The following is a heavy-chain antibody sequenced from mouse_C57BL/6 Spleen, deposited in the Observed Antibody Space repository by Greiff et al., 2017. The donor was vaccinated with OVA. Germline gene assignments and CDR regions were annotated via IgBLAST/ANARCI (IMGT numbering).Heavy chain of an antibody. CDR1: GYTFPDYY. CDR2: IYPGSGNT. Sequence: QVQLQQSGPELVQPGASVTISCKASGYTFPDYYINWVKQRPGQGLEWIGWIYPGSGNTKYNEKFKGKATLTVDTSSSTAYMQLSSLTSEDSAVYFCGRSRYSNFDYWGQGTTPTVSS. V-gene: IGHV1-84*01. J-gene: IGHJ2*01. CDR3: GRSRYSNFDY. D-gene: IGHD2-5*01.